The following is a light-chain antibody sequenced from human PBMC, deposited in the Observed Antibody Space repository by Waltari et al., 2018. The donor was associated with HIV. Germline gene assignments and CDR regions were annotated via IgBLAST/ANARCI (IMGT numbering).Light chain of an antibody. CDR2: NDN. CDR1: ALPKQF. CDR3: QSADSSVTYEVV. J-gene: IGLJ3*02. V-gene: IGLV3-25*03. Sequence: SFDLRQAPALSVSPGQTARITCSGDALPKQFCYWYQQKPGQAPVLVIYNDNERPSGIPQRFSGSSSGTTATLTISGVQAEDEADYYCQSADSSVTYEVVFGGGTKLTVL.